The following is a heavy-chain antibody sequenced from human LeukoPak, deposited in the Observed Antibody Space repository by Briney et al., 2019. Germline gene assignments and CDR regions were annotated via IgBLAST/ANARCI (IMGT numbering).Heavy chain of an antibody. CDR2: IYYSGST. Sequence: PSETLSLTCAVYGGSFSGYYWSWIRQPPGKGLEWIGYIYYSGSTNYNPSLKSRVTISVDTSKNQFSLKLSSVTAADTAVYYCARDHYDSTGRYYYYMDVWGKGTTVTVSS. V-gene: IGHV4-59*12. CDR1: GGSFSGYY. D-gene: IGHD3-22*01. CDR3: ARDHYDSTGRYYYYMDV. J-gene: IGHJ6*03.